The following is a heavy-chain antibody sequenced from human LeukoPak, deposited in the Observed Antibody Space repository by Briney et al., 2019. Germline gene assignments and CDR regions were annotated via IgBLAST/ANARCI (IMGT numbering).Heavy chain of an antibody. Sequence: PGGSLRLSCAASGFTFSSYSMNWVRQAPGKVLEWVSSISSSSSYIYYADSVKGRFTISRDNAKNSLYLQMNSLRAEDTAVYYCASEPLPYDYVWGSYRSTGPGYWGQGTLVTVSS. D-gene: IGHD3-16*02. CDR1: GFTFSSYS. CDR2: ISSSSSYI. CDR3: ASEPLPYDYVWGSYRSTGPGY. V-gene: IGHV3-21*01. J-gene: IGHJ4*02.